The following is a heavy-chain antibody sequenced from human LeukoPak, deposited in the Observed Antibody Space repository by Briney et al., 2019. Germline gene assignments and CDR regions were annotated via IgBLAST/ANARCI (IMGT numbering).Heavy chain of an antibody. CDR3: AKEFYGSGRFDY. CDR2: ISYDGSIK. CDR1: GFTFRTYG. Sequence: GGSLRLPCAASGFTFRTYGMHWVRQAPGKGLEWVAVISYDGSIKYYADSVKDRFTISRDNSKNTLYLQMNSLRAEDTAVYYCAKEFYGSGRFDYWGQGTLVTVSS. V-gene: IGHV3-30*18. J-gene: IGHJ4*02. D-gene: IGHD3-10*01.